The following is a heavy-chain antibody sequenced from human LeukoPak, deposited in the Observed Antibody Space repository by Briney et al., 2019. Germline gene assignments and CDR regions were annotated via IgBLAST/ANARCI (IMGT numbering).Heavy chain of an antibody. V-gene: IGHV4-34*01. CDR2: INHSGST. D-gene: IGHD5-12*01. CDR3: ARSNEGYDWSFDY. Sequence: PSETLSLTCAVYGGSFSGYYWSWIRQPPGKGLEWIGEINHSGSTNYIPSLNSRVTISVDTSKSQLSLKVSSVTAADTAVYYCARSNEGYDWSFDYWGQGTLVTVSS. J-gene: IGHJ4*02. CDR1: GGSFSGYY.